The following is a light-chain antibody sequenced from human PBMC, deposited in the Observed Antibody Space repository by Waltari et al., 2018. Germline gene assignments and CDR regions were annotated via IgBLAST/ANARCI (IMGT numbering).Light chain of an antibody. V-gene: IGKV3-11*01. CDR1: QSVSSY. CDR3: QQRGNWPNT. CDR2: DAS. Sequence: VLTQSPATLSLSPGERATLSCRASQSVSSYLAWYQQKPGQTPRHLIYDASNRATGIPARFSGSGSGTDFTLTIRSLEPEDFAVYYCQQRGNWPNTFGQGTKVEIK. J-gene: IGKJ2*01.